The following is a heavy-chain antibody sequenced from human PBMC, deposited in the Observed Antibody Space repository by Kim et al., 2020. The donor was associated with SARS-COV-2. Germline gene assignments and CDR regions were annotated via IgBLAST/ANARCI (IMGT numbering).Heavy chain of an antibody. CDR3: ARHPAVAGTLYPSYYYYYGMDV. V-gene: IGHV5-10-1*01. CDR2: IDPSDSYT. CDR1: GYSFTSYW. Sequence: GESLKISCKGSGYSFTSYWISWVRQMPGKGLEWMGRIDPSDSYTNYSPSFQGHVTISADKSISTAYLQWSSLKASDTAMYYCARHPAVAGTLYPSYYYYYGMDVWGQGTTVTVSS. J-gene: IGHJ6*02. D-gene: IGHD6-19*01.